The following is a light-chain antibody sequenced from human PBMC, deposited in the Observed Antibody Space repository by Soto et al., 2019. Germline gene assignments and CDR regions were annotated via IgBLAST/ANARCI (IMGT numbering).Light chain of an antibody. Sequence: QLVLTQSSSASASLGSSVKLTCTLSSGHSTYIIAWHQQQPGKAPRYLMKLECSGSYNKGSGIPDRFSGSSSGADRYLTISNLQFEDEADYYCETWDTNVVVFGGGTKLTVL. CDR3: ETWDTNVVV. CDR2: LECSGSY. J-gene: IGLJ2*01. V-gene: IGLV4-60*02. CDR1: SGHSTYI.